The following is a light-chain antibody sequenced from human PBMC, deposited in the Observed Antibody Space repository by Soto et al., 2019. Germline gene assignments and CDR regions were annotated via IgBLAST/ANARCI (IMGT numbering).Light chain of an antibody. CDR3: QQRSNWPPSIT. CDR1: QSVGNF. V-gene: IGKV3-11*01. Sequence: EVVLTQSPATLSLSPGERATLSCRASQSVGNFLAWYQQKPGQAPRLLIYDASNRATGIPARFSGSGSGTDFTLTFSSLQPEDFAVYYCQQRSNWPPSITFGQGTRLEIK. CDR2: DAS. J-gene: IGKJ5*01.